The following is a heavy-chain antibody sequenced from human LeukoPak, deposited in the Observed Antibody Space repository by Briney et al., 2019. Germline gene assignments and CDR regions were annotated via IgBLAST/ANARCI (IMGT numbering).Heavy chain of an antibody. CDR1: GFTFSDYY. V-gene: IGHV3-11*01. CDR3: ARSSIAYYYMDV. J-gene: IGHJ6*03. Sequence: GGSLRLSCAASGFTFSDYYMSWIRQTPGKGLECVSYIISSGSTIYYADSVKGRFTISRDNARNSLYLQMNSMRAEDTAVYYCARSSIAYYYMDVWGKGTTVTVSS. CDR2: IISSGSTI. D-gene: IGHD6-6*01.